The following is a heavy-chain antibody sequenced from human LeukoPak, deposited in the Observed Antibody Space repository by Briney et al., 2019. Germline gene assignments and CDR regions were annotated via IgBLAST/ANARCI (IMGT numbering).Heavy chain of an antibody. V-gene: IGHV3-30-3*01. D-gene: IGHD6-19*01. Sequence: QPGGSLRLSCAASGFTFSSYAMHWVRQAPGKGLEWVAVISHDGSIKYYADSVKGRFTTSRDNSKNMLYLQMNSLSAEDTAVYYCARGPGYSSGWYVLSVDYWGQGTLVTVSS. CDR1: GFTFSSYA. J-gene: IGHJ4*02. CDR3: ARGPGYSSGWYVLSVDY. CDR2: ISHDGSIK.